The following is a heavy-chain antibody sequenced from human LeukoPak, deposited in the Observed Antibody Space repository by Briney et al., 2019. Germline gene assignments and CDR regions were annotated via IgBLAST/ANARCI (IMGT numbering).Heavy chain of an antibody. D-gene: IGHD3-22*01. J-gene: IGHJ4*02. CDR3: AREEYYDTSASTNFDY. CDR2: INTNTGNP. V-gene: IGHV7-4-1*02. Sequence: ASVKVSCKASGYTFTSYAMNWVRQAPGRGLEWMGWINTNTGNPTYAQGFTGRFVFSLDTSVSTAYLQISGLKAQDTAFYYCAREEYYDTSASTNFDYWGQGTLVTVSS. CDR1: GYTFTSYA.